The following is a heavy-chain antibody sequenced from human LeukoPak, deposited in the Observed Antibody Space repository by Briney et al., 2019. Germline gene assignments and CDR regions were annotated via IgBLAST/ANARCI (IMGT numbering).Heavy chain of an antibody. CDR1: GGTFSSYA. V-gene: IGHV1-69*06. D-gene: IGHD2-21*02. J-gene: IGHJ2*01. CDR3: ARGVVTAIPTPFDL. Sequence: SVKVSCTASGGTFSSYAISWVRQAPGQGLEWMGGIIPIFGTANYAQKFQGRVTITADKSTSTAYMELSSLRSEDTAVYYCARGVVTAIPTPFDLWGRGTLVTVSS. CDR2: IIPIFGTA.